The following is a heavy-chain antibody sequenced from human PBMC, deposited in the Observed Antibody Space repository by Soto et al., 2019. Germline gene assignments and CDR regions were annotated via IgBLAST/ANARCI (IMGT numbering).Heavy chain of an antibody. CDR1: GDSFSSSNW. J-gene: IGHJ4*02. CDR3: ARSPRRVDGKWYLDY. D-gene: IGHD2-15*01. Sequence: QVQLQESGPRLVKPSGTLSLTCGVSGDSFSSSNWWTWVRQSPGKGLEWIGDILHTGSTDYSPSLRSWVTLSIDASKKEFYLNLTSVTATDTAIYYCARSPRRVDGKWYLDYWGQGALVTVSS. V-gene: IGHV4-4*02. CDR2: ILHTGST.